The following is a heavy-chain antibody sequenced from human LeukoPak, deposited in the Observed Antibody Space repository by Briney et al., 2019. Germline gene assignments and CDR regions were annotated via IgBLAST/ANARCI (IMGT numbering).Heavy chain of an antibody. D-gene: IGHD2-15*01. CDR2: ISGSGGST. V-gene: IGHV3-23*01. J-gene: IGHJ4*02. Sequence: GGTLRLSCAASGFIFSSHGMNWVRQAPGKGLEWVSAISGSGGSTYYADSVKGRFTISRDNSKNTLYLQMNSLRAEDTAVYYCAKLNLVVCFDYWGQGTLVTVSS. CDR3: AKLNLVVCFDY. CDR1: GFIFSSHG.